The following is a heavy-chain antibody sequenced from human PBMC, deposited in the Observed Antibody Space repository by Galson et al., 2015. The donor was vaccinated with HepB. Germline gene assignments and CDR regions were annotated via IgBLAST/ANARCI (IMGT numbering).Heavy chain of an antibody. V-gene: IGHV3-48*03. D-gene: IGHD6-13*01. CDR2: ISSRDNTI. Sequence: SLRLSCAASGFTFSDYEMNWVRQAPGKGLEWVSYISSRDNTIYYADSVKGRFTISRDSARNSLYLQMNSLRVEDTAVYYCARDARGSAAGNDYWGQGTLVTVSS. J-gene: IGHJ4*02. CDR1: GFTFSDYE. CDR3: ARDARGSAAGNDY.